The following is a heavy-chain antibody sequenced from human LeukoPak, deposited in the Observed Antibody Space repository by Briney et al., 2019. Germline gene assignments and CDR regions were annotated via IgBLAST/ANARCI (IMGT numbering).Heavy chain of an antibody. Sequence: QSGGSLRLSCTASGFTLTSYAMSWVRQAPGKGLEWVSVISGTGGSTNHADSVKGRFTISRDNSKNTLYLQMNSLRAEDTAVYYCAKESGDDSSGYYEVFDYWGQGTLVTVSS. V-gene: IGHV3-23*01. D-gene: IGHD3-22*01. J-gene: IGHJ4*02. CDR3: AKESGDDSSGYYEVFDY. CDR2: ISGTGGST. CDR1: GFTLTSYA.